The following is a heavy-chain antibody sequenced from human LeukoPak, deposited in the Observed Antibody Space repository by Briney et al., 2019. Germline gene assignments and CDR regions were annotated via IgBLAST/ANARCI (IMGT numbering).Heavy chain of an antibody. CDR3: ARGASSITIFGVIPDAFDI. D-gene: IGHD3-3*01. J-gene: IGHJ3*02. Sequence: SETLSLTCTVSGGSISSGDYYWSWIRQPPGKGLEWIGYIYNSGSTYYNPSLKSRVTISVDTSKNQLSLKLSSVTAADTAVYYCARGASSITIFGVIPDAFDIWGQGTMVTVSS. V-gene: IGHV4-30-4*01. CDR1: GGSISSGDYY. CDR2: IYNSGST.